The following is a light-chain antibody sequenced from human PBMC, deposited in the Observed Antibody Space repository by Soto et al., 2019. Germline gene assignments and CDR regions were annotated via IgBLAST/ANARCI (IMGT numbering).Light chain of an antibody. V-gene: IGLV1-44*01. CDR2: NNS. J-gene: IGLJ2*01. CDR1: SSNIGSNT. CDR3: AAWDDSLRGLE. Sequence: QSVLTQPPSASGTPGQMVTISCSGSSSNIGSNTVNWYQQLPGMAPKLLIYNNSQRPSGVPDRFSGSKSGTSASLAISGLQSEDEADYYCAAWDDSLRGLEFGGATNFTVL.